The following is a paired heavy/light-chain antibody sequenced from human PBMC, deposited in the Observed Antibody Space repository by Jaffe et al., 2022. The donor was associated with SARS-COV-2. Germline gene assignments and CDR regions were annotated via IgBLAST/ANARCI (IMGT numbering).Light chain of an antibody. CDR3: QQYSSYPQT. CDR2: GAS. Sequence: DIQMTQSPSSLSASVGDRVTITCRASQGISSWLAWYQQKPEKAPKSLIYGASSLQSGVPSRFSGSGSGTDFTLTISSLQPEDFATYYCQQYSSYPQTFGQGTKVEIK. V-gene: IGKV1D-16*01. J-gene: IGKJ1*01. CDR1: QGISSW.
Heavy chain of an antibody. CDR1: GFTFSNYA. Sequence: EVQLLESGGGLLQPGGSLRLSCAASGFTFSNYAMSWVRQAPGKGLEWVSTISGSGGNTYYADSVEGRFTISRDNSKNTLSLQMNSLRAEDTAVYYCAKGRNIVVVAGATWGGEPIDYWGQGTLVTVSS. CDR2: ISGSGGNT. CDR3: AKGRNIVVVAGATWGGEPIDY. V-gene: IGHV3-23*01. D-gene: IGHD2-2*01. J-gene: IGHJ4*02.